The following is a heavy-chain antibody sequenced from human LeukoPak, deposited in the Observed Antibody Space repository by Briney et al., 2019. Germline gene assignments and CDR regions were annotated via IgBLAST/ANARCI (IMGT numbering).Heavy chain of an antibody. V-gene: IGHV3-30*04. CDR1: GLTFSSYA. CDR2: ISYDGSNK. J-gene: IGHJ4*02. D-gene: IGHD6-19*01. Sequence: PGRSLRLSCAASGLTFSSYAMHWVRQAPGKGLEWVAVISYDGSNKYYADSVKGRFTISRDNSKNTLYLQMNSLRAEDTAVYYCARDRDSSGLNWGQGTLVTVSS. CDR3: ARDRDSSGLN.